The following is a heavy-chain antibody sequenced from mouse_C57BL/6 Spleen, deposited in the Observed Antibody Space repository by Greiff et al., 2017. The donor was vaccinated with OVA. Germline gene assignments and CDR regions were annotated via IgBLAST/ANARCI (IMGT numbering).Heavy chain of an antibody. CDR2: IYPRDGRT. CDR1: GYTFTSYD. D-gene: IGHD2-2*01. Sequence: VKVVESGPELVKPGASVKLSCKASGYTFTSYDINWVKQRPGQGLAWIGWIYPRDGRTKYNEKFKGKATLTVDTSSSTAYMELHSLTSEDSAVYFCARFLGIGYPMDYWGQGTSVTVSS. CDR3: ARFLGIGYPMDY. V-gene: IGHV1-85*01. J-gene: IGHJ4*01.